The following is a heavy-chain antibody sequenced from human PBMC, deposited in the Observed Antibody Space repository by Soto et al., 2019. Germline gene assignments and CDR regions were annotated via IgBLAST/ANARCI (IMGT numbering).Heavy chain of an antibody. CDR1: GGSFSGYY. D-gene: IGHD3-10*01. CDR2: INHSGST. CDR3: ASSAGHPGDFFYYNGMDV. Sequence: ASETLSLTCAVYGGSFSGYYWSWIRQPPGKGLEWIGEINHSGSTNYNPSLKSRVTISVDTSKNQFSLKLSSVTAADTAVYYCASSAGHPGDFFYYNGMDVWGQGTTVTVSS. J-gene: IGHJ6*02. V-gene: IGHV4-34*01.